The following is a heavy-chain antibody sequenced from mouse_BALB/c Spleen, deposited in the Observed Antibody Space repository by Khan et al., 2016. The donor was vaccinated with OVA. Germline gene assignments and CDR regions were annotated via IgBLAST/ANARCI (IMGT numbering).Heavy chain of an antibody. CDR2: INTGGDYI. J-gene: IGHJ3*01. V-gene: IGHV5-9-3*01. D-gene: IGHD1-1*01. Sequence: VELVESGGDLVKPGGSLKLSCAASGFTFSTYAMSWVRQTPDKRLEWVATINTGGDYIYYPDSVKGRFTISRDNAKNTLYLQMSSLRSEDTAMYYCARHNYGPFAYWGQGTLFTVSA. CDR1: GFTFSTYA. CDR3: ARHNYGPFAY.